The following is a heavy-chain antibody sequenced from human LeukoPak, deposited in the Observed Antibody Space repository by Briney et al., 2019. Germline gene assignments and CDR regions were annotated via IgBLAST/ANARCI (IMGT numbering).Heavy chain of an antibody. D-gene: IGHD6-19*01. CDR3: ARAVSGRFDY. V-gene: IGHV4-59*08. Sequence: PETLSLTCTVSGGSMSPYHWGWIRQPPGKGLEWTGYIYYSGSTNYNPSLNSRVTISVDTSKNQFSLRLSSVTAANTAIYYCARAVSGRFDYWGQGTLVTVSS. J-gene: IGHJ4*02. CDR1: GGSMSPYH. CDR2: IYYSGST.